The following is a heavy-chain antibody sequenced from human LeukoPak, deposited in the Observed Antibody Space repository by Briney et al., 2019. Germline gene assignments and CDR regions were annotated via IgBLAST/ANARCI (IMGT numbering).Heavy chain of an antibody. CDR1: GGSISSYY. CDR2: IHTSGST. J-gene: IGHJ4*02. D-gene: IGHD6-25*01. CDR3: ARSAAYPFPLDY. V-gene: IGHV4-4*07. Sequence: SETLSLTCTVSGGSISSYYWTWIRQPAGEGLEWIGRIHTSGSTNYNPSLKNRVTMSLDTSKNQFSLKLSSVTAADTAVYYCARSAAYPFPLDYWGQGTLVTVSS.